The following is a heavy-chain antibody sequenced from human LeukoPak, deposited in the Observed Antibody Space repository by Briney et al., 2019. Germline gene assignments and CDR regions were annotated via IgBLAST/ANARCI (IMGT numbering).Heavy chain of an antibody. D-gene: IGHD3-10*01. CDR2: ISSSSSYI. CDR1: GFTFRSYS. V-gene: IGHV3-21*01. CDR3: ARLMVRGVDYYFDC. J-gene: IGHJ4*02. Sequence: GGSLRLSCAASGFTFRSYSMNWVRQAPGKGLEWVSSISSSSSYIYYADSVKGRFTISRDNAKNSLYLQMNSLRAEDTAVYYCARLMVRGVDYYFDCWGQGTLVTVSS.